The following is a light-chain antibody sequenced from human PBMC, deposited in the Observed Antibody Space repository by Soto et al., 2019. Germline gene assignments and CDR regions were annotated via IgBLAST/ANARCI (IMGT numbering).Light chain of an antibody. J-gene: IGKJ4*01. V-gene: IGKV3-15*01. Sequence: EIVMTQSPDTLSVSPGERATLSCRASQSVSSNLAWYQQKSGQTPRLLIYGASTRATDIPARFSGSGSGTEFTLTISSLQSEEFAVYYCQQYDNWPLTFGGGTKVEIK. CDR1: QSVSSN. CDR2: GAS. CDR3: QQYDNWPLT.